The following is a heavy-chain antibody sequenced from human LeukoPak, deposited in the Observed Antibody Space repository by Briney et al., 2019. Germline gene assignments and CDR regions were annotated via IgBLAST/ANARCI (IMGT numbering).Heavy chain of an antibody. CDR1: GFTFSSYG. Sequence: GGSLRLSCAASGFTFSSYGMHWVRQAPGKGLEWVAVIWYDGSNKYYADSVKGRFTISRDNSKNTLNLQMNSLRAEDTAVYYCARGLRRQYFDYWGQGALVTVSS. CDR2: IWYDGSNK. V-gene: IGHV3-33*01. J-gene: IGHJ4*02. CDR3: ARGLRRQYFDY.